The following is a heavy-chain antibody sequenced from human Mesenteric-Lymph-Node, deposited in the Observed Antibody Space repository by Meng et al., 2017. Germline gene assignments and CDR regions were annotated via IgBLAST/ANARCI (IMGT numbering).Heavy chain of an antibody. D-gene: IGHD6-19*01. CDR2: ISSDGIAT. Sequence: GESLKISCAASGFTFSNYLMHWVRQAPGEGLVCVARISSDGIATTYADSVKGRFTISRDNAKNTLYLQMNSLRAEDTAVYYCARLTVVAGKTPWGQGLLVTVSS. J-gene: IGHJ5*02. CDR1: GFTFSNYL. CDR3: ARLTVVAGKTP. V-gene: IGHV3-74*01.